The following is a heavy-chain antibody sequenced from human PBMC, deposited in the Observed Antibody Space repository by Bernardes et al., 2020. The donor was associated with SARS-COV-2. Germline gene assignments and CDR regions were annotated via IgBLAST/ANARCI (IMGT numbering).Heavy chain of an antibody. Sequence: ASVKVSCKASGYTFTGYYMHWVRQAPGQGLEWMGWINPNSGGTNYAQKFQGRVTMTRDTSISTAYMELSRLRSDDTAVYYCARVGGGSQYYYYGMDVWGQGTTVTVSS. CDR2: INPNSGGT. CDR3: ARVGGGSQYYYYGMDV. V-gene: IGHV1-2*02. D-gene: IGHD1-26*01. CDR1: GYTFTGYY. J-gene: IGHJ6*02.